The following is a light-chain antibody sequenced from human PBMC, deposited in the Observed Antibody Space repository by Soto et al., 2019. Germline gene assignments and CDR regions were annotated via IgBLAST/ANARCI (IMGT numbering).Light chain of an antibody. Sequence: EIVLTQSPGTLSLSPGERATRSCRASQSVNSNYLAWYQQKPGQGPRVLMYGASSRATGIPDRFSGSGSGTDFTLTISRLEPEDFAVYYCQQYDSPPRTFGQGTKVEIK. J-gene: IGKJ1*01. CDR2: GAS. CDR1: QSVNSNY. CDR3: QQYDSPPRT. V-gene: IGKV3-20*01.